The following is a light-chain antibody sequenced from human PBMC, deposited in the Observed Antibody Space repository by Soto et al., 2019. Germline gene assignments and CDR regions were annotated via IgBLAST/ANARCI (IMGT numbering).Light chain of an antibody. CDR3: SSYAGSSVWV. V-gene: IGLV2-18*02. Sequence: QSVLTQPPSVSGSPGQSVAISCTGTSSDVGSYNHVSWYQESPGTVPKLMVYEVSSRPSGVPDRFSGSKSGNTASLTIFGLQPEDEADYYCSSYAGSSVWVFGGGTQLTVL. CDR1: SSDVGSYNH. CDR2: EVS. J-gene: IGLJ3*02.